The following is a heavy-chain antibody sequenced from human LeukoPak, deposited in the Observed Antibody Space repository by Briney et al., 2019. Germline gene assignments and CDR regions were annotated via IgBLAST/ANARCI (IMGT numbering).Heavy chain of an antibody. D-gene: IGHD5-18*01. V-gene: IGHV3-74*01. J-gene: IGHJ4*02. CDR1: GFTFSSYW. Sequence: GGSLRLSSAASGFTFSSYWMHWVRQVPGKGLMCVSRINSDGSSTNYADSVKGRFTISRDNAKSTLYLQMNSLSAEDTAVYYCARARGYSYGWTLDYWGQGTLVTVSS. CDR3: ARARGYSYGWTLDY. CDR2: INSDGSST.